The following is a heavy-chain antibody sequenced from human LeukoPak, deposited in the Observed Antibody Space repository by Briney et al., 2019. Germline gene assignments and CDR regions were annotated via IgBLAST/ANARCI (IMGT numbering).Heavy chain of an antibody. CDR3: AINQAGYCGGGSCYRHEFYYMDV. CDR2: IIPVFCTA. CDR1: GGTFSTYV. D-gene: IGHD2-15*01. V-gene: IGHV1-69*06. Sequence: ASVKVSCKASGGTFSTYVISWVRQAPGQGLEWLGGIIPVFCTANYAEKFQDRVTITADKSTSKAYMELSSLRSEDTAMYYCAINQAGYCGGGSCYRHEFYYMDVWGKGTSVTVSS. J-gene: IGHJ6*03.